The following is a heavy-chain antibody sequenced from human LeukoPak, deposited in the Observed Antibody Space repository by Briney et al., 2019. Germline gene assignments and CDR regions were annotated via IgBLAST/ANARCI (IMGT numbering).Heavy chain of an antibody. V-gene: IGHV3-23*01. CDR2: ISGSGGSI. Sequence: GGSLRLSCAASGFTFSSYAMSWVRQAPGKGLEWVSAISGSGGSIFYADSMKGRFTISRDNSKNTLYLQMNSLRAEDTAVYYCAERGPQVGATSLDYWGQGTLVTVSS. CDR3: AERGPQVGATSLDY. CDR1: GFTFSSYA. D-gene: IGHD1-26*01. J-gene: IGHJ4*02.